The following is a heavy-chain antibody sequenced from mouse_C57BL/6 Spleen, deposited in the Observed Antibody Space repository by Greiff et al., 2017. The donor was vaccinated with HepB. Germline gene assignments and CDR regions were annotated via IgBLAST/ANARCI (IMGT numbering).Heavy chain of an antibody. D-gene: IGHD2-4*01. V-gene: IGHV1-62-2*01. CDR3: ARHEGGGYDYDAYYFDY. Sequence: QVQLQQSGAELVKPGASVKLSCKASGYTFTEYTIHWVKQRSGQGLEWIGWFYPGSGSIKYNEKFKDKATLTADKSSSTVYMELSRLTSEDSAVYCGARHEGGGYDYDAYYFDYWGQGTTLTVSS. CDR1: GYTFTEYT. J-gene: IGHJ2*01. CDR2: FYPGSGSI.